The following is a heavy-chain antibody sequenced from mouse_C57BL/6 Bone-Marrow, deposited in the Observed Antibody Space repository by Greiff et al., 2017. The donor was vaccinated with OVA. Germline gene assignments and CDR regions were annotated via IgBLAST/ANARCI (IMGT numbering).Heavy chain of an antibody. CDR1: GFSLTSYG. D-gene: IGHD1-1*01. CDR3: ARKVTTVVATDYYAMDY. J-gene: IGHJ4*01. V-gene: IGHV2-2*01. Sequence: VQLVESGPGLVQPSQSLSITCTASGFSLTSYGVHWVRQSPGKGLEWLGVIWSGGSTDYNAAFISRLSLSKDNSKSQVFFKMNSLHADDTDIYYCARKVTTVVATDYYAMDYWGQGTSVTVSS. CDR2: IWSGGST.